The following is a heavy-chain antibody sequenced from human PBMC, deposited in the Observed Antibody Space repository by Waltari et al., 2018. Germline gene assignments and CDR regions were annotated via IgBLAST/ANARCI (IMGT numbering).Heavy chain of an antibody. Sequence: QLQLQESGPGLVQPSETLSLTCTFSGVSITSNRHYWGWIRQPPGQGLEWLGTMSYNGATYSSPSLHSRVTLSRDTSKNQLSLKLGSLPAADTAVYYCATYIGASVGTAAFDVWGQGTMVTVSS. D-gene: IGHD5-12*01. J-gene: IGHJ3*01. V-gene: IGHV4-39*01. CDR2: MSYNGAT. CDR3: ATYIGASVGTAAFDV. CDR1: GVSITSNRHY.